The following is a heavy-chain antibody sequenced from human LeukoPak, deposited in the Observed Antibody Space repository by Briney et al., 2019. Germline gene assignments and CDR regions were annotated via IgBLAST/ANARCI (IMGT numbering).Heavy chain of an antibody. CDR1: GYTFSSYY. J-gene: IGHJ4*02. D-gene: IGHD2-15*01. CDR3: ARVDCSDGSCLEFDY. V-gene: IGHV1-46*01. CDR2: INPRDSST. Sequence: ASVKISCKASGYTFSSYYMQWVRQAPGQGLEWMGIINPRDSSTSYAQKFQGRVTMTRDTSTSTVYMELSSLRFEDTAVYYCARVDCSDGSCLEFDYWGQGTLVTVSS.